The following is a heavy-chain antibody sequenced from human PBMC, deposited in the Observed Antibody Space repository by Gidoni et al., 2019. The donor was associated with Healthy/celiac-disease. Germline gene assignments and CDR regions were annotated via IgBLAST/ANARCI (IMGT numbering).Heavy chain of an antibody. Sequence: EVQLVQSGAEVKKPGESLRISCKGSGYSSISYWLSWVRQMPGKGLEWMGRIDPSASYTNYSPSFQGHVPISADKSISTAYLQWSSLKASDTAMYYFARSTVWGGGYFDLWGRGTLVTVSS. J-gene: IGHJ2*01. CDR3: ARSTVWGGGYFDL. CDR1: GYSSISYW. V-gene: IGHV5-10-1*03. D-gene: IGHD4-17*01. CDR2: IDPSASYT.